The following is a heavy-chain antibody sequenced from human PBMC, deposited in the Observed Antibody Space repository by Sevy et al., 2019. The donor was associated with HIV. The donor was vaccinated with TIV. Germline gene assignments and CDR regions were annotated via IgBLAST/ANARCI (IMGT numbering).Heavy chain of an antibody. CDR3: AREHYDSSGYYYVILSYYYYGMDV. J-gene: IGHJ6*02. Sequence: GGSLRLSCAASGFTFSSDSMNWVRQAPGKGLEWVSSISSSSSYIYYADSAKGRFTISRDNAKNSLYLQMNSLRAEDTAVYYCAREHYDSSGYYYVILSYYYYGMDVWGQGTTVTVSS. D-gene: IGHD3-22*01. CDR1: GFTFSSDS. CDR2: ISSSSSYI. V-gene: IGHV3-21*01.